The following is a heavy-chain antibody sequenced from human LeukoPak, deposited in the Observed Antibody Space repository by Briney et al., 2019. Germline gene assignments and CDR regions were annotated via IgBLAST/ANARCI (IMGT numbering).Heavy chain of an antibody. J-gene: IGHJ4*02. V-gene: IGHV1-69*02. D-gene: IGHD3-10*01. CDR2: IIPILDIT. Sequence: VKVSCKASGGAFSSYTISWVRQAPGQGLEWMGRIIPILDITNYAQKFQDRVTITADKSTSTAYMELSSLKSEDPAVYYCSVRGLIDGGGSYFDYWGQGTLVTVSS. CDR1: GGAFSSYT. CDR3: SVRGLIDGGGSYFDY.